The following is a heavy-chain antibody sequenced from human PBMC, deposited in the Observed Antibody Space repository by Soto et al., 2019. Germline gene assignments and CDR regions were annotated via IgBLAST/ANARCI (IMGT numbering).Heavy chain of an antibody. CDR3: ARGYLSNSFDL. V-gene: IGHV3-48*02. CDR2: IGGSGSPI. Sequence: GGSLRISCSASGFPLSVYSMDWVRRAPGKGLEWVSYIGGSGSPIYYADSVKGRFTISRDNAQNSLYLQMNSLRDEDTAVYYCARGYLSNSFDLLGQGTLVTVSS. J-gene: IGHJ5*02. CDR1: GFPLSVYS. D-gene: IGHD1-20*01.